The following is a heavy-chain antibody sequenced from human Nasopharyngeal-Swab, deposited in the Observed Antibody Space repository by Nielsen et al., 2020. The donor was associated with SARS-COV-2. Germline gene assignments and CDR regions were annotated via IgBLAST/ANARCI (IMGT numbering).Heavy chain of an antibody. V-gene: IGHV3-30*04. J-gene: IGHJ6*02. CDR2: ISYDGSNK. CDR1: GFTFSSYA. CDR3: ARDLKWEPTSRYYYYGMDV. D-gene: IGHD1-26*01. Sequence: GGSLRLSCAASGFTFSSYAMHWVRQAPGKGLEWVAVISYDGSNKYYADSVKGRFTISRDNSKNTLYLQMNSLRAEDTAVYYCARDLKWEPTSRYYYYGMDVWGQGTTVTVSS.